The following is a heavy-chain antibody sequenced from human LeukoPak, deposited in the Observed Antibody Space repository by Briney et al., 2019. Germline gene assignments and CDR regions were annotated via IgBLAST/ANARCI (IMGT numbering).Heavy chain of an antibody. CDR1: GFTVSSNY. J-gene: IGHJ4*02. V-gene: IGHV3-53*01. Sequence: GGSLRLSCAASGFTVSSNYMSWVRQAPGKGLEWVSVIYSGGSTYYADSVKGRFTISRDNSKNTLYLQMNSLRAEDTAVYYCAKNLGIANNFDYWGQGTLVTVSS. CDR2: IYSGGST. CDR3: AKNLGIANNFDY. D-gene: IGHD6-13*01.